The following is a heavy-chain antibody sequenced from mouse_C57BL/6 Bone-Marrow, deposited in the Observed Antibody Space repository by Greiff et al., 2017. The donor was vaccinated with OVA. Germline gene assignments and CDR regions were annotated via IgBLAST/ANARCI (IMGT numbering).Heavy chain of an antibody. V-gene: IGHV5-17*01. Sequence: EVKLVESGGGLVKPGGSLKLSCAASGFTFSDYGMHWVRQAPEKGLEWVAYISSGSSTFYYADTVKGRFTISSDNAKNTLFLQMTGVRSEDTAMYYCAKLGLTTNFDYWGQGTTLTVSS. CDR1: GFTFSDYG. CDR2: ISSGSSTF. CDR3: AKLGLTTNFDY. D-gene: IGHD2-12*01. J-gene: IGHJ2*01.